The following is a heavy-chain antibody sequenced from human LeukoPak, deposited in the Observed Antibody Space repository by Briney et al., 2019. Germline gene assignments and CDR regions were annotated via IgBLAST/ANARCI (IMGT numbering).Heavy chain of an antibody. J-gene: IGHJ5*02. CDR1: GFTFSSYW. Sequence: PGGSLRLSCAVSGFTFSSYWMSWVRQAPGKGLEWVANIKQDGSEKYYVDSVKGRFTISRDNAKNSLDLQMNSLRGEDTAVYYCTRSIYGGIDQWGQGTLVTVSS. CDR2: IKQDGSEK. CDR3: TRSIYGGIDQ. V-gene: IGHV3-7*01. D-gene: IGHD4-23*01.